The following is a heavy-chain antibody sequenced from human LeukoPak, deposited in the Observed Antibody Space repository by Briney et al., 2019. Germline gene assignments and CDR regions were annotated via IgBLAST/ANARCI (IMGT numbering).Heavy chain of an antibody. J-gene: IGHJ3*02. Sequence: GGSLRLSCAASGFTFSTYSMNWVRQAPGKGLEWVSGISGSGGSTYYADSVKGRFTISRDNAKNSLYLQMNSLRAEDTALYYCAKNYYYDSSGYYYPDAFDIWGQGTMVTVSS. D-gene: IGHD3-22*01. CDR1: GFTFSTYS. V-gene: IGHV3-23*01. CDR2: ISGSGGST. CDR3: AKNYYYDSSGYYYPDAFDI.